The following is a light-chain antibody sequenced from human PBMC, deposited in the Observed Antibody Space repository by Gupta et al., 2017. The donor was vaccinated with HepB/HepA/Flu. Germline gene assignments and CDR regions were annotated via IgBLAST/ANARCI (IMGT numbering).Light chain of an antibody. CDR2: DGR. Sequence: SHVLTQPPSVSVAPGKTASITCAGINIGGKYVHGYHQKPGQAPVLVVYDGRDRPSRIPQRFSGSNSGNTATLTISGVEAGDDADYYCQVWDSNSYHHVLFGGGTKLTVL. CDR1: NIGGKY. CDR3: QVWDSNSYHHVL. V-gene: IGLV3-21*03. J-gene: IGLJ2*01.